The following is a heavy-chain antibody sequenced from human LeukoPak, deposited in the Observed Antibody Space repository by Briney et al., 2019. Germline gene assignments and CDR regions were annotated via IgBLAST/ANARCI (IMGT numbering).Heavy chain of an antibody. D-gene: IGHD1-26*01. Sequence: GGSLRLSCTASGFTFSSYWMHWVRQVPGKGLVWVSRISPDGTPTSYADSVKGRFTISRDNAKSTLYLQVNSLSAEDTAVYYCAREHRNVGATIYGWGQGTLVTVSS. CDR1: GFTFSSYW. CDR3: AREHRNVGATIYG. V-gene: IGHV3-74*01. J-gene: IGHJ1*01. CDR2: ISPDGTPT.